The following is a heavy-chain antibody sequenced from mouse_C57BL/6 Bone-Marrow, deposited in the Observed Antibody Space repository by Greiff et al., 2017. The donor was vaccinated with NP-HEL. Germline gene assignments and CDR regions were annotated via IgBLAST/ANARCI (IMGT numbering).Heavy chain of an antibody. Sequence: EVQLQQSGPELVKPGASVKISCKASGYTFTDYYMNWVKQSHGKSLEWIGDINPNNGGTSYNQKFKGKATLTVDKSSSTAYMELRSLTSEDSAVYYCARKTTVEGRYFDYWGQGTTLTVSS. CDR2: INPNNGGT. CDR3: ARKTTVEGRYFDY. J-gene: IGHJ2*01. CDR1: GYTFTDYY. D-gene: IGHD1-1*01. V-gene: IGHV1-26*01.